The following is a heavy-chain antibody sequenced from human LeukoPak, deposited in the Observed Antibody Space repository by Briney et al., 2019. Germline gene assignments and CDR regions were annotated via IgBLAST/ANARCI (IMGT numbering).Heavy chain of an antibody. V-gene: IGHV3-30*04. D-gene: IGHD6-13*01. CDR1: GFTFSSYA. Sequence: PGRSLRLSCAASGFTFSSYAMHWVRQAPGKGLEWVAVISYDGSNKYYADSVKRRFTISRDNSKNTLYLQMNSLRAEDTAVYYCARSELYSSSWYGDAFDIWGQGTMVTVSS. CDR2: ISYDGSNK. CDR3: ARSELYSSSWYGDAFDI. J-gene: IGHJ3*02.